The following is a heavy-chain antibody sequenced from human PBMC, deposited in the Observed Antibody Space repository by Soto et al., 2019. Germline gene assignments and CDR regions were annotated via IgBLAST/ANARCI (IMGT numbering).Heavy chain of an antibody. CDR2: IYPGDSDT. Sequence: SLKISCKGSGYSFTSYWIGWVRQMPGKGLEWMGIIYPGDSDTRYSPSFQGQVTISADKSISTAYLQWSSLKASDTAMYYCARHNGDYDILTGPRQYYYYGMDAWAQGTTATVSS. CDR1: GYSFTSYW. V-gene: IGHV5-51*01. J-gene: IGHJ6*02. CDR3: ARHNGDYDILTGPRQYYYYGMDA. D-gene: IGHD3-9*01.